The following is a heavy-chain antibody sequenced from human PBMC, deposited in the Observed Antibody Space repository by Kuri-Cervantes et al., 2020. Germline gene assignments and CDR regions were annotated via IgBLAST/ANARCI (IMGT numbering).Heavy chain of an antibody. J-gene: IGHJ6*02. CDR3: ARDHGYGDYVDYYGMDV. V-gene: IGHV1-8*01. D-gene: IGHD4-17*01. CDR2: MNPNSGNT. Sequence: ASVKVSCKASGYTFTSYDINWVRQATGQGLEWMGWMNPNSGNTGYAQKFQGRVTMTRNTSISTAYMELSRLRSDDTAVYYCARDHGYGDYVDYYGMDVWGQGTTVTVSS. CDR1: GYTFTSYD.